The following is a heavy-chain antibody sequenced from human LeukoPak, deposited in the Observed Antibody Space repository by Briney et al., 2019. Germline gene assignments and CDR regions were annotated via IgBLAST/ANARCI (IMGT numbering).Heavy chain of an antibody. J-gene: IGHJ6*02. CDR1: GYTFTGYY. V-gene: IGHV1-2*02. Sequence: GASVKVSCKASGYTFTGYYMHWVRQAPGQGPEWMGWINPSSGGTNYAQKFQGRVTMTRDTSISTAYMELSRLRSDDTAVYYCARDHTLRYFDWLSSYYYYGMDVWGQGTTVTVSS. CDR2: INPSSGGT. D-gene: IGHD3-9*01. CDR3: ARDHTLRYFDWLSSYYYYGMDV.